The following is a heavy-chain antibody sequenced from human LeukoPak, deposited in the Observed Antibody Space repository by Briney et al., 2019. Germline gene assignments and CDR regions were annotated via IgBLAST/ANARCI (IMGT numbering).Heavy chain of an antibody. J-gene: IGHJ4*02. D-gene: IGHD3-22*01. V-gene: IGHV3-23*01. Sequence: GGSLRLSCAASGFTFSDYAMNWVRQAPGKGLEWVSTINYSGDSTYYADSVKGRFTISGDNAKNTLYLQMNSLRAEDTAVYFCAKDATMIVVIGYFDYWGQGTLVTVSS. CDR3: AKDATMIVVIGYFDY. CDR1: GFTFSDYA. CDR2: INYSGDST.